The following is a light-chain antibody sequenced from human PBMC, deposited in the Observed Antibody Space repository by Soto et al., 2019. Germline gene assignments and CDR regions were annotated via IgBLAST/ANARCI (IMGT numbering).Light chain of an antibody. J-gene: IGLJ3*02. CDR1: SSNIGAGYD. CDR3: GTWDSSLSAWV. CDR2: DNN. Sequence: QSVLTQPPSVSGAPGQRVTISCTGSSSNIGAGYDVHWYQQLPGTAPKLLIYDNNKRPSGIPDRFSGSKSGTSATLGITGLQTGDEADYYCGTWDSSLSAWVFGGGTKVTVL. V-gene: IGLV1-51*01.